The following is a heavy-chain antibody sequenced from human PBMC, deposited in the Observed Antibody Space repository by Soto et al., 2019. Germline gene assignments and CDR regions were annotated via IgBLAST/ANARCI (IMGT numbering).Heavy chain of an antibody. Sequence: SETLSLTCAVSGASISSSYYLWGRSQPPGEGLEWSGRIYHSGSTYYNPSLQSRVTISADTSKNKFSLKLSSVTAAATAVYYCARGITLLRFLAWSPSDSYFAYGGKGPLFTVPQ. CDR1: GASISSSYYL. CDR2: IYHSGST. V-gene: IGHV4-39*01. CDR3: ARGITLLRFLAWSPSDSYFAY. J-gene: IGHJ4*02. D-gene: IGHD3-3*01.